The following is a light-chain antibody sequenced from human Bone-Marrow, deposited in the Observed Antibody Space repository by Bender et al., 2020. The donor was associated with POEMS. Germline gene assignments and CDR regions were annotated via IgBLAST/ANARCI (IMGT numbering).Light chain of an antibody. CDR3: SSWDDSLSGWV. CDR2: KND. V-gene: IGLV1-47*01. J-gene: IGLJ3*02. Sequence: QSVLTQPPSASGTPGQRVTISCSGSTSNVVANYVHWYQHVPGTVPKLLIYKNDQRPSGVPARFSGSKSGTSASLAISDIQSEDEGDYYCSSWDDSLSGWVFGGGTKLTVL. CDR1: TSNVVANY.